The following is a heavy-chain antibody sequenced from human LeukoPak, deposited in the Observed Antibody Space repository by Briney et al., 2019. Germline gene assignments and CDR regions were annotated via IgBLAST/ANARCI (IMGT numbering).Heavy chain of an antibody. CDR1: GGSISSSSYY. CDR3: ARVTTVVTSFDY. CDR2: IYYSGST. V-gene: IGHV4-39*01. J-gene: IGHJ4*02. Sequence: ASETLSLTCTVSGGSISSSSYYWGWIRQPPGKGLEWIGSIYYSGSTYYNPPLKSRVTISVDTSKNQFSLKLSSVTAADTAVYYCARVTTVVTSFDYWGQGTLVTVSS. D-gene: IGHD4-23*01.